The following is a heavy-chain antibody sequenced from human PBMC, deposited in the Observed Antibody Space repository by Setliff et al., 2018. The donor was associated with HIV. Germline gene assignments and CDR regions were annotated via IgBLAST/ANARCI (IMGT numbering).Heavy chain of an antibody. CDR2: ISSSGSTI. Sequence: GGSLRLSCAASGFTFSSYEMNWVRQAPGKGLEWVSFISSSGSTIYYADSVKGRFTISRDNAKNSLYLQMNSLRAEDTAVYYCAKAQWDLLPYFDYWGQGTLVTVSS. CDR1: GFTFSSYE. J-gene: IGHJ4*02. D-gene: IGHD1-26*01. CDR3: AKAQWDLLPYFDY. V-gene: IGHV3-48*03.